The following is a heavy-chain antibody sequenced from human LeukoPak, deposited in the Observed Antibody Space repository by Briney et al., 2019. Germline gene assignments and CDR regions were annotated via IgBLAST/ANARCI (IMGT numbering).Heavy chain of an antibody. CDR1: GFTFSSYA. V-gene: IGHV3-30*18. CDR2: ISYDGSNK. J-gene: IGHJ4*02. Sequence: PGGSLRLSCAASGFTFSSYAMHWVRQAPGKGLEWVAVISYDGSNKYYADSVKGRFTISRDNSKNTLYLQMNSLRAEDTAVYYCAKDRKGNSGSLSDYWGQGTLVTVSS. D-gene: IGHD1-26*01. CDR3: AKDRKGNSGSLSDY.